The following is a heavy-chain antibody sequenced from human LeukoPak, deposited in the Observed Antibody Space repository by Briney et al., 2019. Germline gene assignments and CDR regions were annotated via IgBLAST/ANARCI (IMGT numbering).Heavy chain of an antibody. J-gene: IGHJ4*02. Sequence: SETLSLTCTGSRGTISSNYWNWIRQPPGKGLEWIGYIHDSGSTKYNPSLKSRVAISVDTSKNQFSLKLSSVTAAVTAVYYCAWWYYSGWVFDYWGQGTLVTVSS. CDR2: IHDSGST. D-gene: IGHD6-25*01. V-gene: IGHV4-59*08. CDR1: RGTISSNY. CDR3: AWWYYSGWVFDY.